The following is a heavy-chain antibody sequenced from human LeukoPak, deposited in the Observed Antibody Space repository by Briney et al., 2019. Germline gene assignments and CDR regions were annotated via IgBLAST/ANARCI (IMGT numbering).Heavy chain of an antibody. CDR3: ASAPSRDVVVVPAAIGY. CDR1: GGTFSSYA. V-gene: IGHV1-69*01. Sequence: SVKVSCKASGGTFSSYAISWVRQAPGQGLEWMGGIIPIFGTANYAQKFQGRVTITADESTSTAYMELSSLRSEDTAVYYCASAPSRDVVVVPAAIGYWGQGTLVTVSS. CDR2: IIPIFGTA. J-gene: IGHJ4*02. D-gene: IGHD2-2*01.